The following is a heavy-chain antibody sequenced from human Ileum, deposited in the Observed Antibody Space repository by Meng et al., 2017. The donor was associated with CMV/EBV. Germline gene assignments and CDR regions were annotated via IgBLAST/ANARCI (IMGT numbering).Heavy chain of an antibody. CDR3: ARVQLSGVFDY. CDR1: GDPFTNSG. Sequence: QVQLVPSEIEVNKPGASVKASCKTSGDPFTNSGITWVRQAPGQGLEWMGWINTYNDNSNSAQKFQDRFTMTKDTSTRTAHMELRSLTSDDTAVYYCARVQLSGVFDYWGQGTLVTVSS. CDR2: INTYNDNS. D-gene: IGHD1-26*01. J-gene: IGHJ4*02. V-gene: IGHV1-18*01.